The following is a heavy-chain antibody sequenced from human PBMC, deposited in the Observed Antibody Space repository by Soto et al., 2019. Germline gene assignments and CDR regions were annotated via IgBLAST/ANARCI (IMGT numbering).Heavy chain of an antibody. V-gene: IGHV3-30-3*01. CDR1: GFTFSSYA. D-gene: IGHD6-19*01. CDR3: ARAGGWTRRGWFDP. Sequence: QVQLVESGGGVVQPGRSLRLSCAASGFTFSSYAMHWVRQAPGKGLEWVAVISYDGSDSYYADSVKGRFTISRDNSKNTLYLQMNSLRAEETAVYYCARAGGWTRRGWFDPWGQGTLVTVSS. J-gene: IGHJ5*02. CDR2: ISYDGSDS.